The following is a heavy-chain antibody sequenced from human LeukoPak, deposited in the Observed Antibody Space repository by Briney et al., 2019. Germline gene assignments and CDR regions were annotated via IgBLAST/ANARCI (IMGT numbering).Heavy chain of an antibody. CDR1: GYSFTSYW. J-gene: IGHJ6*04. V-gene: IGHV5-51*01. Sequence: KRGESLKSSCKGSGYSFTSYWIGWVRQMPGKGLKWMGVIYPGDSDTRYSPSFQGPVTISADKSISTAYLQWGSLKASDTAMYYCARSPRREEYYYYVMDVWGKGTTVTVSS. CDR3: ARSPRREEYYYYVMDV. CDR2: IYPGDSDT. D-gene: IGHD5-24*01.